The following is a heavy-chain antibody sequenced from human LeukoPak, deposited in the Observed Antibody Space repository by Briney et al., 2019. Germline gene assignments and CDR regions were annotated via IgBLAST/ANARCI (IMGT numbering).Heavy chain of an antibody. D-gene: IGHD6-13*01. Sequence: SETLSLTCTVSGGSISTTSYFRAWIRQPPGEGLEWIGSIYYSGTTYYNSSLKSRVSISVETSKNHFSLKMSSLTAADTAVYYCARVYSSSHNWFDTWGQGTHVTVSS. J-gene: IGHJ5*02. CDR1: GGSISTTSYF. CDR3: ARVYSSSHNWFDT. CDR2: IYYSGTT. V-gene: IGHV4-39*07.